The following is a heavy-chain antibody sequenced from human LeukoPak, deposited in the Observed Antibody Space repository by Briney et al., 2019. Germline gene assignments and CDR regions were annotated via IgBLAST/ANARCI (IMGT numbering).Heavy chain of an antibody. CDR2: IYTSGST. Sequence: SETLSLTCTVSGGSISSYYWSWIRQPAGKGLEWIGRIYTSGSTNYNPSLKSRVTMSVDTSKNQFSLKLSSVTAADTAVYYCATIQGGEVRGVIRGDEYFQHWGQGTLVTVSS. D-gene: IGHD3-10*01. V-gene: IGHV4-4*07. CDR3: ATIQGGEVRGVIRGDEYFQH. CDR1: GGSISSYY. J-gene: IGHJ1*01.